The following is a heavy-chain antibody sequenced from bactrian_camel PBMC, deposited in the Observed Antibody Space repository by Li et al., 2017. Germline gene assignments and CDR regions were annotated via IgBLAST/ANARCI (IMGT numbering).Heavy chain of an antibody. Sequence: HVQLVESGGGSVQAGGSLRLSCAVSGYTYSSYCMAWFRQAPEKGREGVACIYLRGGTTYYADSVKGRFTLSQVNDKNEVFLQMDNLRPEDTAMYYCAASGTYARYPLQEGEYKFWGQGTQVTVS. CDR1: GYTYSSYC. CDR2: IYLRGGTT. J-gene: IGHJ4*01. V-gene: IGHV3S1*01. D-gene: IGHD1*01. CDR3: AASGTYARYPLQEGEYKF.